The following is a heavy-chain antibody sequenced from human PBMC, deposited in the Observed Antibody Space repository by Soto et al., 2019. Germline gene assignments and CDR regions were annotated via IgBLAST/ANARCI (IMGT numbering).Heavy chain of an antibody. CDR3: ARGEPYYYYGMDV. CDR2: ISTYNGNT. Sequence: ASVKVSCKASGDAFTNFGIRWVRQANGQRLEWMGWISTYNGNTNYAQNLQGRVTMTTDTSTSTAYMELMSLRFDDLAVYYCARGEPYYYYGMDVWGQGTTVTVSS. J-gene: IGHJ6*02. V-gene: IGHV1-18*03. CDR1: GDAFTNFG.